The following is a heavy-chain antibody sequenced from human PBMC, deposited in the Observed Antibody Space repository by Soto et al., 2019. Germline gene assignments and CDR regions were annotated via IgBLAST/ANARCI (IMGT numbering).Heavy chain of an antibody. J-gene: IGHJ6*04. Sequence: QSGGSLRISCAAPGFTFNSYAMHWVRPAPGKGLEWVAVISYDGSNKYYADSVKGRFTISRDNSKNTLYLQMNSLRAEDTAVYYCARDIRASCSWYNYYYYYGMDVWGKGTTVTVSS. CDR3: ARDIRASCSWYNYYYYYGMDV. CDR1: GFTFNSYA. CDR2: ISYDGSNK. D-gene: IGHD6-13*01. V-gene: IGHV3-30-3*01.